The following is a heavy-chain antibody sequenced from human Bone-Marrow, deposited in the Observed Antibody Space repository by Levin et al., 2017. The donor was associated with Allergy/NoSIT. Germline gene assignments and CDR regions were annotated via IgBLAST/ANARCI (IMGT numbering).Heavy chain of an antibody. V-gene: IGHV1-58*01. CDR3: VAPDIVATISYYYYYGMDV. Sequence: KISCKASGFTFTSSAVQWVRQARGQRLEWIGWIVVGSGNTNYAQKFQERVTITRDMSTSTAYMELSSLRSEDTAVYYCVAPDIVATISYYYYYGMDVWGQGTTVTVSS. CDR2: IVVGSGNT. D-gene: IGHD5-12*01. J-gene: IGHJ6*02. CDR1: GFTFTSSA.